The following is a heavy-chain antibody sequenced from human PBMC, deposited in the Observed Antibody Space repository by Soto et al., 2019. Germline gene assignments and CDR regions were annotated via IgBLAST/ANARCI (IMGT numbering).Heavy chain of an antibody. J-gene: IGHJ4*02. CDR1: GYSFTSYW. D-gene: IGHD3-16*01. V-gene: IGHV5-51*01. CDR2: IYPGDSDT. Sequence: PGESLKVTCKGSGYSFTSYWLAWVRQMPGKGLEWMGSIYPGDSDTRYSPSFQGQVTISADKSISTAYLQWSSLKASDTAMYYCARLEGGPFDYWGQGALVTVSS. CDR3: ARLEGGPFDY.